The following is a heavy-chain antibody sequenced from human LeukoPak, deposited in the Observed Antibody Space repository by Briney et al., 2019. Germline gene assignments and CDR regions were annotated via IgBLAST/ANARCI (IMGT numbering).Heavy chain of an antibody. CDR3: AKDPAKTNYYYYGMDV. D-gene: IGHD1/OR15-1a*01. Sequence: GGSLRLSCAASGFTFSSYAMSWVRQAPGKGLEWVSAISGSGGSTYYADSVKSRFTISRDNSKNTLYLQMNSLRSGDTAVYYCAKDPAKTNYYYYGMDVWGQGTMVTVSS. J-gene: IGHJ6*02. CDR1: GFTFSSYA. CDR2: ISGSGGST. V-gene: IGHV3-23*01.